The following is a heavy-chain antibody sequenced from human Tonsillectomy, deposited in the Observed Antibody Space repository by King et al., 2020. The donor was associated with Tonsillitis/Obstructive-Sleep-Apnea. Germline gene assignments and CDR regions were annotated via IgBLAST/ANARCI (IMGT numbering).Heavy chain of an antibody. CDR3: ARGPPPIAAIFSYSYGMDV. D-gene: IGHD3-9*01. J-gene: IGHJ6*02. CDR2: ISSSGSII. V-gene: IGHV3-48*03. CDR1: GFTFSSYE. Sequence: VQLVESGGGLVQPGGSLRLSCAASGFTFSSYEMNWVRQAPGKGLEWVSYISSSGSIIYYADSVKGRFTISRDNAKNSLYLQMNSLRAEDTAVYYCARGPPPIAAIFSYSYGMDVWGQGTTVTVSS.